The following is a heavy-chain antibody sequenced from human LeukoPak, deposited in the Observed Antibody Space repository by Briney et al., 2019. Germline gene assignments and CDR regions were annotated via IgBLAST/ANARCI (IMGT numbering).Heavy chain of an antibody. CDR1: GFTFSNHQ. J-gene: IGHJ1*01. V-gene: IGHV3-7*04. CDR3: ASDSYSPEYFQH. Sequence: PGGSLRLSCVGSGFTFSNHQMNWVRQAPGKGLEWVAKIKQDGGEKHYVDSVKGRFTISRDNAKNSLYLQMTSLRVEDTAVYYCASDSYSPEYFQHWGQGTLVTVSS. D-gene: IGHD2-15*01. CDR2: IKQDGGEK.